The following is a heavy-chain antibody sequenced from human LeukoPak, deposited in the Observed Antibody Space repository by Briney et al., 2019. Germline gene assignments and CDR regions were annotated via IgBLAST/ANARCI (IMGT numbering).Heavy chain of an antibody. V-gene: IGHV3-13*01. J-gene: IGHJ4*02. CDR3: ARGSKRITMVRGVPYYFDY. D-gene: IGHD3-10*01. CDR2: IGSAGDA. Sequence: GGSLRLSCAASGFTFGSYDMHWVRQVTGKGLEWVSAIGSAGDAYYPGSVKGRFTISRENAKSSLYLQMNSLRVGDTAVYYCARGSKRITMVRGVPYYFDYWGQGTLVTVSS. CDR1: GFTFGSYD.